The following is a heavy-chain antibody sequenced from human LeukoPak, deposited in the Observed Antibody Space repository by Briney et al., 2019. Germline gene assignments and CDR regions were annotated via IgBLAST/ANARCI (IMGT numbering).Heavy chain of an antibody. V-gene: IGHV3-7*03. CDR3: AKDLEYSSSWPDVFDI. Sequence: GGSLRLSCAPSGFTFSSYWMSWVRQAPGKGLEWVANIKQDGSEKYYVDSVKGRFTVSRDNAKNSLYLQMNSLRVEDTALYYCAKDLEYSSSWPDVFDIWGQGTMVTVSS. CDR1: GFTFSSYW. CDR2: IKQDGSEK. D-gene: IGHD6-13*01. J-gene: IGHJ3*02.